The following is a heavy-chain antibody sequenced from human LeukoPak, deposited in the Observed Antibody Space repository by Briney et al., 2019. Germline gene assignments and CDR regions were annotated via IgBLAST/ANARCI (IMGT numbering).Heavy chain of an antibody. CDR1: GFTFSSCG. D-gene: IGHD3-10*01. Sequence: GRSLRLSCAASGFTFSSCGMHWVRQAPGKGLEWVAVIWYDGSNKYYADSVKGRFTISRDNSKNTLYLQMNSLRAEDTAVYYCARGEHGSGSQSCDPWGQGTLVTVSS. CDR3: ARGEHGSGSQSCDP. J-gene: IGHJ5*02. V-gene: IGHV3-33*01. CDR2: IWYDGSNK.